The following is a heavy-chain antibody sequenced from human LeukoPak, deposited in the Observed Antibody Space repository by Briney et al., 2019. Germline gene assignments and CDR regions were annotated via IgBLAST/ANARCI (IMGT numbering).Heavy chain of an antibody. Sequence: ASVTVSCKASGGTFSSYAISWVRQAPGQGLEWMGWMNPNSGNTVYAQKFQGRVTMTRNTSISTAYMELSSLRSEDTAVYYCARGQQSGSYYDAFDIWGQGTMVTVSS. D-gene: IGHD1-26*01. CDR1: GGTFSSYA. J-gene: IGHJ3*02. V-gene: IGHV1-8*02. CDR3: ARGQQSGSYYDAFDI. CDR2: MNPNSGNT.